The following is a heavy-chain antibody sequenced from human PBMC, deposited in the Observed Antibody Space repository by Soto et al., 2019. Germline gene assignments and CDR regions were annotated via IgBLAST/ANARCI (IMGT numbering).Heavy chain of an antibody. CDR3: AGMPYTSGLRFDP. CDR1: GDSYSISTYS. Sequence: SETLSLTCNMSGDSYSISTYSWTWIRQPPGKALQWIGFIYQSGVTSYNPSLASRVSISLDRSNNQCSLKLKSVTAADTAVYFCAGMPYTSGLRFDPWGPGTLVTVSS. J-gene: IGHJ5*02. V-gene: IGHV4-30-2*01. D-gene: IGHD6-19*01. CDR2: IYQSGVT.